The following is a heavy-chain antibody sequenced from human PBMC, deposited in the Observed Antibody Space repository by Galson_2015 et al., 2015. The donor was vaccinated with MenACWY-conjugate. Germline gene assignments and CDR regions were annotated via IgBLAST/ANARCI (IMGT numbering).Heavy chain of an antibody. J-gene: IGHJ6*02. CDR2: IDPVNSNI. Sequence: QSGAEVTKPGESLTISCTGSGYSFTNYWIAWVHQMPGKGLEWVGLIDPVNSNIKYSPSFQGQVTISADESISTAYLQWSSLKASDTATYYCARHPPGGRGMDVWGRGTTVTVSS. CDR1: GYSFTNYW. CDR3: ARHPPGGRGMDV. V-gene: IGHV5-51*07. D-gene: IGHD1-26*01.